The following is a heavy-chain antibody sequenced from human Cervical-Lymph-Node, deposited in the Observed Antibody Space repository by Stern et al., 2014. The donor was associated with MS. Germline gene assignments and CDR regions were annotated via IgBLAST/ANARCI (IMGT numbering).Heavy chain of an antibody. CDR2: IFPVFGTP. CDR1: GGTFSKFP. CDR3: ALSSETSDRWYSLGYDL. J-gene: IGHJ5*02. Sequence: VQLVESGAEVPKPGSSVKVSCKASGGTFSKFPSSWVRQAPGKGIEWMGGIFPVFGTPTYAQEFRGSVTITADVSTSTVYMELSSLRSDDTAVYYCALSSETSDRWYSLGYDLWGQGTLVTVSS. D-gene: IGHD6-13*01. V-gene: IGHV1-69*01.